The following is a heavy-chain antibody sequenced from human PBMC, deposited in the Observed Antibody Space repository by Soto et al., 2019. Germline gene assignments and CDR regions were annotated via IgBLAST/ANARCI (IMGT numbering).Heavy chain of an antibody. Sequence: GGSLRLSCAVSGFTFSSYEMNWVRQAPGKGLEWVSYIGTSGKTIYYADSVRGRFTISRDNAKNSLYLQMNSLRAEDTAVYFCARDPAIYSGKFDYGLDVWGRGTTVTVS. J-gene: IGHJ6*02. V-gene: IGHV3-48*03. CDR2: IGTSGKTI. CDR3: ARDPAIYSGKFDYGLDV. D-gene: IGHD4-4*01. CDR1: GFTFSSYE.